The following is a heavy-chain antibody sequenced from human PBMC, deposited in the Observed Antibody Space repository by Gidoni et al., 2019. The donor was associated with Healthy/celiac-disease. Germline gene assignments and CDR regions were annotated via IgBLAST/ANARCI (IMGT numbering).Heavy chain of an antibody. J-gene: IGHJ6*02. CDR1: GFTFRIAW. CDR2: IKIKTEGGKT. D-gene: IGHD4-17*01. CDR3: TTGLGDYYYCCGMDV. V-gene: IGHV3-15*01. Sequence: EVQLVVSGGGLVKPGGSLRLSCAASGFTFRIAWMSWVRQAPGTGLECVGRIKIKTEGGKTEYAAPVKGRFNNSRDDSKNTLYLQMNSLKTEDTGVYYCTTGLGDYYYCCGMDVWGQGTKVTVSS.